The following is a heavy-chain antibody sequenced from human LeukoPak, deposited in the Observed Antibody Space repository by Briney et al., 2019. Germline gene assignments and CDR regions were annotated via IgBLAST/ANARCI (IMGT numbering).Heavy chain of an antibody. J-gene: IGHJ4*02. D-gene: IGHD2-8*02. CDR3: VRDLYWAFDS. CDR1: GFTFSSFS. V-gene: IGHV3-48*02. CDR2: ITRDTTSI. Sequence: GGSLRPSCAASGFTFSSFSMNWVRQAPGKGLEWVSYITRDTTSISYAVSVKGRFTISRDNAKNSLYLQMNSLTDEDTVVYYCVRDLYWAFDSWGQGTLVTVSS.